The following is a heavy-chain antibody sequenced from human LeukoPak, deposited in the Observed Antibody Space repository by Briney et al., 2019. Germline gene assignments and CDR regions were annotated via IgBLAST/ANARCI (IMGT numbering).Heavy chain of an antibody. CDR3: ARDSVVEMATIHFDY. CDR2: IRYDGSNK. D-gene: IGHD5-24*01. Sequence: GGSLRLSCAASGFTFSSYGMHWVRQAPGKGLEWVAFIRYDGSNKYYADSVKGRFTISRDNSKNTLYLQMNSLRAEDTAVYYCARDSVVEMATIHFDYWGQGTLVTVSS. J-gene: IGHJ4*02. V-gene: IGHV3-30*02. CDR1: GFTFSSYG.